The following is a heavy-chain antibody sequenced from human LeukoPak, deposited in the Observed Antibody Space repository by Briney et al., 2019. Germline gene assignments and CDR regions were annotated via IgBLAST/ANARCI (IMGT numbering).Heavy chain of an antibody. V-gene: IGHV1-18*01. CDR1: GYTFTSYG. J-gene: IGHJ4*02. CDR2: ISADNGNT. Sequence: ASVKVSCKASGYTFTSYGITWVRQAPGQGLEWMGWISADNGNTNYAQNLQGRVTLTTDTSTSTAYMELRSLRSDDTAVYYCARATGRVVRGITWRYFDYWGQGTLVTVSS. CDR3: ARATGRVVRGITWRYFDY. D-gene: IGHD3-10*01.